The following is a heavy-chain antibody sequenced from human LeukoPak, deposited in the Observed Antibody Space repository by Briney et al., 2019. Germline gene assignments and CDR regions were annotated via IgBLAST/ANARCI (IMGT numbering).Heavy chain of an antibody. CDR1: GYTFTTYY. Sequence: GESLKISCEGSGYTFTTYYIGWVRQMPGKGLEWMGIIYPGDSDTTYSPSFQGQVTISADKSINTAYLQWRSLKASDTAMYYCARARAYSSSSFYFDFWGQGTLVTVSS. V-gene: IGHV5-51*01. J-gene: IGHJ4*02. CDR2: IYPGDSDT. CDR3: ARARAYSSSSFYFDF. D-gene: IGHD6-6*01.